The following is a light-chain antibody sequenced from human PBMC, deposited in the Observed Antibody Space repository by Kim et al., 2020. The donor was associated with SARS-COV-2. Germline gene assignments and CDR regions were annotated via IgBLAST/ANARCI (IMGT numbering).Light chain of an antibody. V-gene: IGLV1-40*01. CDR1: SSNIGAGFD. CDR2: GNN. J-gene: IGLJ2*01. Sequence: QSVLTQPPSVSGAPGQRVTISCTWSSSNIGAGFDVHWYQHLPGAAPKLLIYGNNNRPSGVPDRFSGSKSGTSASLAITGLQAEDEADYYCQSCDSSLSAVFGGGTQLTVL. CDR3: QSCDSSLSAV.